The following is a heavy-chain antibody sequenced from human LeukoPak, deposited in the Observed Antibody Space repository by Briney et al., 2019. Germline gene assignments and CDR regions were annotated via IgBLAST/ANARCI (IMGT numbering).Heavy chain of an antibody. D-gene: IGHD3-10*01. CDR3: ARGRGGSMVRGVYFDY. CDR2: ISYDGSNK. V-gene: IGHV3-30-3*01. J-gene: IGHJ4*02. CDR1: GVTFSSYA. Sequence: PGRSLRLSCAASGVTFSSYAMHWVRQAPAKGLEWVAVISYDGSNKYYADSVKGRFTISRDNSKNTLYLQMNSLRAEDTAVYYCARGRGGSMVRGVYFDYWGQGTLVTVSS.